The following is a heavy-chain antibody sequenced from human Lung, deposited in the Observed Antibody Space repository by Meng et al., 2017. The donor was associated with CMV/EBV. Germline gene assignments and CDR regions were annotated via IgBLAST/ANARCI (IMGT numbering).Heavy chain of an antibody. Sequence: GESLKISCAASGFTFSSYGMHWVRQAPGKGLEWVAFMRYDGSNKYYADSVKGRFTISRDNSKNTLYLQMNSLRAEDTAVYYCAKKGGSGYVSYWGQGTLVTVSS. D-gene: IGHD5-12*01. CDR1: GFTFSSYG. V-gene: IGHV3-30*02. CDR2: MRYDGSNK. CDR3: AKKGGSGYVSY. J-gene: IGHJ4*02.